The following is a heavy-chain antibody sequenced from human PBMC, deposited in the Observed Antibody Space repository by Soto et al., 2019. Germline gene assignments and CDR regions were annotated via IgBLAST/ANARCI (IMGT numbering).Heavy chain of an antibody. J-gene: IGHJ2*01. CDR1: GFTVSSSY. V-gene: IGHV3-66*04. Sequence: EVQLVESGGGLVQPGESLRLSCAASGFTVSSSYMGWVRRAPGQGLQWLSALYIDGRTYYADSVKGRFSIYTDTSTDALFLQMNNLGADDTAIYYCARQVGSYWYFDLWGRGTLVTVSS. D-gene: IGHD1-26*01. CDR3: ARQVGSYWYFDL. CDR2: LYIDGRT.